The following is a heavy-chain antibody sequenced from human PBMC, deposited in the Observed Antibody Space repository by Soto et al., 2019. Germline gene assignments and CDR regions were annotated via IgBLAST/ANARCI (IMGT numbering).Heavy chain of an antibody. J-gene: IGHJ6*02. CDR3: ARADYDFWYPWDYYGMDV. Sequence: ASVKVSCKASGYTFTSYGISWVRQAPGQGLEWMGWISAYSGGTNYAQKFQGWVTMTRDTSISTAYMELSRLRSDDTAVYYCARADYDFWYPWDYYGMDVWGQGTTVTVSS. CDR1: GYTFTSYG. CDR2: ISAYSGGT. V-gene: IGHV1-2*04. D-gene: IGHD3-3*01.